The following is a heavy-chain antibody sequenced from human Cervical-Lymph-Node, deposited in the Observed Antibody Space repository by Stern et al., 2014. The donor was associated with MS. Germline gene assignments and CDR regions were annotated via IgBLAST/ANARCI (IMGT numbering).Heavy chain of an antibody. Sequence: QDQLVQSGGGLVKPGGSLRLSCAASGFTFSDYYMSWIRQAPGKGLEWVSYISSSGSTIYYADSVKGRFTISRDNAKNSLYLQMNSLRAEDTAVYYCASQVVPAAAFDYWGQGTLVTVSS. V-gene: IGHV3-11*01. CDR1: GFTFSDYY. CDR2: ISSSGSTI. J-gene: IGHJ4*02. CDR3: ASQVVPAAAFDY. D-gene: IGHD2-2*01.